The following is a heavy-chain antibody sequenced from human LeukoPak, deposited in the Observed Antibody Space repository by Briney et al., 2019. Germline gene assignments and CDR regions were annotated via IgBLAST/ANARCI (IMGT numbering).Heavy chain of an antibody. V-gene: IGHV4-34*01. CDR2: INHSGST. CDR1: GGSFSGYY. CDR3: ARSPYYYDSGSYFQH. D-gene: IGHD3-10*01. J-gene: IGHJ1*01. Sequence: SETLSLTCAVYGGSFSGYYWSWIRQPPGKGLEWIGEINHSGSTNYNPSLKSRVTISVDTSKNQFSLKLSSVTAADTAVYYCARSPYYYDSGSYFQHWGQGTLVTVSS.